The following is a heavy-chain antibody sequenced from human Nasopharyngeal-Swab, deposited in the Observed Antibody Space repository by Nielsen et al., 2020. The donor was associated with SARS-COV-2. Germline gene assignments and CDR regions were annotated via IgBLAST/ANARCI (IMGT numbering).Heavy chain of an antibody. D-gene: IGHD1-26*01. CDR2: IDNDGSST. V-gene: IGHV3-74*03. Sequence: GESLKISCTVSGFTFTDYWMHWLRQSPGKGPVWLSRIDNDGSSTTSADSGRGRFTISRGNARNTLFLQLHSLRAEDTAVYYCARESYSWSWYGPDYWGQGTQVTVSS. CDR3: ARESYSWSWYGPDY. CDR1: GFTFTDYW. J-gene: IGHJ4*02.